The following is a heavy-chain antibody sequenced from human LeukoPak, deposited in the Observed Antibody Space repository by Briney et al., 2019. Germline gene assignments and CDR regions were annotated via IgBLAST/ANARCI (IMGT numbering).Heavy chain of an antibody. D-gene: IGHD3-22*01. CDR2: ISSSSSYI. J-gene: IGHJ4*02. CDR1: GFTFSSYS. CDR3: ARESDRRYYYDSSGYYDY. Sequence: PGGSLRLSCAASGFTFSSYSMTWVRQAPGKGLEWVSSISSSSSYIYYADSVKGRFTISRDNAKNSLYLQMNSLRAEGTAVYYCARESDRRYYYDSSGYYDYWGQGTLVTVSS. V-gene: IGHV3-21*01.